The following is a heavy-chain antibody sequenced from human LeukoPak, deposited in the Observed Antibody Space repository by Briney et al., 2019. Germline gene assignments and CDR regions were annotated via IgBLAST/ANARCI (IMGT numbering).Heavy chain of an antibody. CDR1: GYSFSNYW. CDR2: IYPGDSYT. CDR3: ARHYNYYDSSGYYYY. D-gene: IGHD3-22*01. J-gene: IGHJ4*02. V-gene: IGHV5-51*01. Sequence: GESLKISCKGSGYSFSNYWIGWVRQMPGKGLEWMGIIYPGDSYTNYSPSFQGHVTISADKSISTAYLQWSSLKASDTAMYYCARHYNYYDSSGYYYYWGQGTLVTVSS.